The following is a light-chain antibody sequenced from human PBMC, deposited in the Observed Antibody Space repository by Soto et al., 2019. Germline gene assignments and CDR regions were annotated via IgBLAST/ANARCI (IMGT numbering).Light chain of an antibody. J-gene: IGKJ1*01. CDR2: AAS. CDR3: QKYNSAPTWT. V-gene: IGKV1-27*01. Sequence: DIQMTQSPSSLSASVGDRVTITCRASQGTSNYLAWYQQKPGKVPKLLIYAASTLQSGVPSRFSGSGSGTYFTLSINSLQAEDVATYYCQKYNSAPTWTFGQGTKVEIK. CDR1: QGTSNY.